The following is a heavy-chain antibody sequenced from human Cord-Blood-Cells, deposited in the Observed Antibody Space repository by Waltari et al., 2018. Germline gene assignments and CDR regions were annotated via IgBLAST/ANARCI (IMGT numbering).Heavy chain of an antibody. V-gene: IGHV4-39*01. CDR1: GGSIRSSSYY. CDR2: IYYSGST. J-gene: IGHJ4*02. D-gene: IGHD3-3*01. CDR3: ARAIPNYDFWSGYYRGGGYYFDY. Sequence: QLQLQESGPGLVKPSETLSLTCTVSGGSIRSSSYYWGWIRQPPGKGLEWIGSIYYSGSTYYNPSLKSRVTISVATSKNQFSLKLSSVTAADTAVYYCARAIPNYDFWSGYYRGGGYYFDYWGQGTLVTVSS.